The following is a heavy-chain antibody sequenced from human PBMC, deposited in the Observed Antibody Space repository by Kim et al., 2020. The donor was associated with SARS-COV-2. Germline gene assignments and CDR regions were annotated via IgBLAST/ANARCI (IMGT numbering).Heavy chain of an antibody. V-gene: IGHV4-34*01. D-gene: IGHD2-21*01. CDR3: ARAPHCGLSTCYETAF. J-gene: IGHJ4*01. CDR1: GGSFNGYS. CDR2: INHSGST. Sequence: SETLSLTCAVYGGSFNGYSWNWIRQPPGKGLEWIGGINHSGSTNYNPSFNSRVTISVDRSKNQFSLKVTSVTAADTAVYYCARAPHCGLSTCYETAFWGQEPWSPSPQ.